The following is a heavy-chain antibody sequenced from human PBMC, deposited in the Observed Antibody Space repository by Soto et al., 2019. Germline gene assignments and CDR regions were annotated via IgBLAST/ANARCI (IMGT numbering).Heavy chain of an antibody. V-gene: IGHV3-30*03. CDR1: GFTFSSYG. J-gene: IGHJ4*02. CDR2: ISNDGSKK. Sequence: QVQLVESGGGVVQPGRSLRLSCAASGFTFSSYGMHWVRQAPGKGLEWVAIISNDGSKKYYADSVKGRFTISRDNSKNTLYLQMNSLRAEDTAVYYCSHAPCFYDCSSEPPLGYWGQGNLVTVSS. D-gene: IGHD2-2*01. CDR3: SHAPCFYDCSSEPPLGY.